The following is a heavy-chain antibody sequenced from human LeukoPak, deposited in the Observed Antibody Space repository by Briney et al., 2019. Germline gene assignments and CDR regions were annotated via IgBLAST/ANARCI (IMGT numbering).Heavy chain of an antibody. CDR3: ARRNTADASIDF. CDR1: GFTFNNYA. Sequence: PGGSLRLSCAASGFTFNNYALSWVRQAPGKGLEWIGDIFYSGGSTNYNPSLKSRLTMSLDTSKNQFSLKLTSVTAADTAMYYCARRNTADASIDFWGQGTLVTASS. J-gene: IGHJ4*02. D-gene: IGHD2/OR15-2a*01. V-gene: IGHV4-59*08. CDR2: IFYSGGST.